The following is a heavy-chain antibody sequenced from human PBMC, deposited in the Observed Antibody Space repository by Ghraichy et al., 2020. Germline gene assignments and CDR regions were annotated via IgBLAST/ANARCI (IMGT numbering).Heavy chain of an antibody. D-gene: IGHD4-17*01. V-gene: IGHV3-33*05. CDR2: SSYDGSHQ. J-gene: IGHJ4*02. CDR3: ARDQRHSTVTTSPLY. Sequence: GGSLRLSCAASGFAFVSYGIHWVRQAPGKGLEWVAISSYDGSHQYYADSVKGQFSISRDNSKNTLYLQMNSLRAEDTAVYYCARDQRHSTVTTSPLYWGQGTLVTVSS. CDR1: GFAFVSYG.